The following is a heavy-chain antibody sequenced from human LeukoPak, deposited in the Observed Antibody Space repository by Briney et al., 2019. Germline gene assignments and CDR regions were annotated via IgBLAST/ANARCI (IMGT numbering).Heavy chain of an antibody. Sequence: PSETLSLTCAVYGGSISSGGYSWSWIRQPPGKGLEWIGYIYHSGSTYYNPSLKSRVTISVDRSKNQFSLKLSSVTAADTAVYYCARCITGTRDFDYWGQGTLVTVSS. CDR1: GGSISSGGYS. CDR2: IYHSGST. D-gene: IGHD1-20*01. CDR3: ARCITGTRDFDY. V-gene: IGHV4-30-2*01. J-gene: IGHJ4*02.